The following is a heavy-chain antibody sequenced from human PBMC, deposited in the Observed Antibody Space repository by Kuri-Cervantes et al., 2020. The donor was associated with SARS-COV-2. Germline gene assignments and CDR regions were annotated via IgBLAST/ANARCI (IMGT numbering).Heavy chain of an antibody. CDR3: TTFYSSSWYRAEESFDY. V-gene: IGHV3-15*01. CDR2: IKSKTDGGTT. CDR1: GFTFSDYY. J-gene: IGHJ4*02. D-gene: IGHD6-13*01. Sequence: LSLTCAASGFTFSDYYMSWVRQAPGKGLEWVGRIKSKTDGGTTDYAAPVKGRFTISRDDSKNTLYLQMNSLKTEGTAVYYCTTFYSSSWYRAEESFDYWGQGTLVTVSS.